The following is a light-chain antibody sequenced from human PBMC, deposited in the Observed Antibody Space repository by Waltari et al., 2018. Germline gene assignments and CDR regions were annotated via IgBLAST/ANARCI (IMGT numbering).Light chain of an antibody. CDR3: SSYTSSLTLV. Sequence: QSALTQPASVSGSPGQSITISCTGTSNDVGGYTYVPWYQQHPGKAPKIMIYDVSNRPSGISNRFSGSNSGNTASLTIAGLQAEDEADYYCSSYTSSLTLVFGGGTKLTVL. CDR1: SNDVGGYTY. J-gene: IGLJ3*02. CDR2: DVS. V-gene: IGLV2-14*03.